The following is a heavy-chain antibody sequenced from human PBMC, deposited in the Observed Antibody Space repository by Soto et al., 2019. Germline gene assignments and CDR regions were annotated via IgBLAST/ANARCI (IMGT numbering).Heavy chain of an antibody. V-gene: IGHV6-1*01. J-gene: IGHJ6*02. D-gene: IGHD3-10*01. CDR2: TYYRSKWYN. CDR3: ARDPEEKTFDYYGSGSHHYYYYYGMDV. CDR1: GDSVSSNSAA. Sequence: QSPTLSLPCAISGDSVSSNSAAWNWIRQSPSRGLEWLGRTYYRSKWYNDYAVSVKSRITINPDTSKNQFSLQLNSVTPEDTAVYYCARDPEEKTFDYYGSGSHHYYYYYGMDVWGQGTTVTVSS.